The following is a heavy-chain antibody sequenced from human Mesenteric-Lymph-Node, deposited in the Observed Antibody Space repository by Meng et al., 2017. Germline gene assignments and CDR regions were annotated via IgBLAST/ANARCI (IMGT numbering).Heavy chain of an antibody. V-gene: IGHV4-59*01. CDR2: IYYSGST. Sequence: SETLSLTCTVSGGSISSNYWSWIRQPPGKGPEWIGHIYYSGSTNYNPSLKSRVTISVDTSKNQFSLKLSSVTAADTAVYYCARDPYFDDSSGYVDYWGQGTLVTVSS. CDR3: ARDPYFDDSSGYVDY. J-gene: IGHJ4*02. CDR1: GGSISSNY. D-gene: IGHD3-22*01.